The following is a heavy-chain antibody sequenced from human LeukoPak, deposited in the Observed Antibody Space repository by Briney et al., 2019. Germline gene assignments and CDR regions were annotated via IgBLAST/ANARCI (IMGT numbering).Heavy chain of an antibody. CDR2: IKSKTDGGTT. J-gene: IGHJ4*02. CDR3: TTDKDLGASYDYVWGSYRLGFDY. D-gene: IGHD3-16*02. CDR1: GFTFSNAW. Sequence: PGGSLRLSCAASGFTFSNAWMSWVRQAPGKGLEWVGRIKSKTDGGTTDYAAPVKGRFTISRDDSKNTLYLQMNSLKTEDTAVYYCTTDKDLGASYDYVWGSYRLGFDYWGQGTLVTVSS. V-gene: IGHV3-15*01.